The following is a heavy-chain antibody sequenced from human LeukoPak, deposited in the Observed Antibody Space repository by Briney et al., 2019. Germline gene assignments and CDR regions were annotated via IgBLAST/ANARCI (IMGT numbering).Heavy chain of an antibody. J-gene: IGHJ5*02. Sequence: SVKVSCKASGGTFSSYAISWVRQAPGQGLEWMGGIIPIFGTANYAQKFQGRVTITADESTSTAYMELSSLRSEDTAVYYCARGSFVVVTAIVSPNWFDPWGQGTLATVSS. CDR3: ARGSFVVVTAIVSPNWFDP. V-gene: IGHV1-69*13. D-gene: IGHD2-21*02. CDR1: GGTFSSYA. CDR2: IIPIFGTA.